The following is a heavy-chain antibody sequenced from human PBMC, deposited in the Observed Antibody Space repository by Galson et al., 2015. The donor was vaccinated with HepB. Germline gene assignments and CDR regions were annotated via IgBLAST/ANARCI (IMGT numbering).Heavy chain of an antibody. CDR1: GGTFSSYA. D-gene: IGHD2-2*01. CDR3: ARVDCSSTSCYRKDSTIFVLPYYFDY. Sequence: SVKVSCKASGGTFSSYAISWVRQAPGQGLEWMGGIIPILGIANYAQKFQGRVTITADKSTSTAYMELSSLRSEDTAVYYCARVDCSSTSCYRKDSTIFVLPYYFDYWGQGTLVTVSS. J-gene: IGHJ4*02. V-gene: IGHV1-69*10. CDR2: IIPILGIA.